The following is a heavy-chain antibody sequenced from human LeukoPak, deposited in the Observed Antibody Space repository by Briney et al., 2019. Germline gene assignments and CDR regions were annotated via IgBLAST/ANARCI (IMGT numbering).Heavy chain of an antibody. V-gene: IGHV1-2*02. J-gene: IGHJ4*02. D-gene: IGHD2-2*01. Sequence: ASVKVSCKTSGYTFTSYYIHWLRQAPGQRFEWMGWSDPKSGATKYEHFQGRVTMTRDTSISTAYMELSRLRSDDTAFYYCARIRYCGGISCYYIDYWGQGTLVTVSS. CDR2: SDPKSGAT. CDR3: ARIRYCGGISCYYIDY. CDR1: GYTFTSYY.